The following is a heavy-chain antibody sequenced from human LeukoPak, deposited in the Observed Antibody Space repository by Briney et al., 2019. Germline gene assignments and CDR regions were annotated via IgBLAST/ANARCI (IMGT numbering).Heavy chain of an antibody. CDR1: GGSISTIC. CDR3: ARLPAESGGFDY. V-gene: IGHV4-59*08. Sequence: PSETLSLTWTVAGGSISTICWGWLGQPQGKGLGWIGSIYASGSPNYNPTPRSRVTISVDTSKNQFSLKLSSVTAAATAVYYCARLPAESGGFDYWGQGTLVTVSS. J-gene: IGHJ4*02. CDR2: IYASGSP. D-gene: IGHD1-14*01.